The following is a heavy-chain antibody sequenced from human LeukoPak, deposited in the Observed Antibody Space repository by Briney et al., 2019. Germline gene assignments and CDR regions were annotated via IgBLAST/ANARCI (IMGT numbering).Heavy chain of an antibody. CDR2: ITSSGSPT. Sequence: GGSLRLSCAASGFTFSTSDMTWVRQTPGRGLECISYITSSGSPTYYADSVKGRFTISRDNSKNTLYLQMNSLRAEDTAVYYCAKASDIVVVPAAMGYWGQGTLVTVSS. CDR3: AKASDIVVVPAAMGY. J-gene: IGHJ4*02. V-gene: IGHV3-23*01. D-gene: IGHD2-2*01. CDR1: GFTFSTSD.